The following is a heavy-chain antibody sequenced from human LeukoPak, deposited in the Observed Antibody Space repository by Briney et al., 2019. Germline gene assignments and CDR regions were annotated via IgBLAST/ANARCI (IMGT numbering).Heavy chain of an antibody. CDR2: INHSGST. CDR3: ARVALQLWLSVLDY. Sequence: SETLSLTCAVYGGSFSGYYWSWIRQPPGKGLEWIGEINHSGSTNYNPSLKSRVTISVDTSKNQFSLKLSSVTAADTAVYYCARVALQLWLSVLDYWGQGTLVTVSS. CDR1: GGSFSGYY. V-gene: IGHV4-34*01. J-gene: IGHJ4*02. D-gene: IGHD5-18*01.